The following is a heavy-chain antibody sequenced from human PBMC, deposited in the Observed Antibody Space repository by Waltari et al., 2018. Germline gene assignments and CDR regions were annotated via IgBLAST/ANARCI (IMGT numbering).Heavy chain of an antibody. D-gene: IGHD3-22*01. J-gene: IGHJ4*02. CDR2: INHSGST. Sequence: QVQLQQWGAGLLKPSETLSLTCAVYGGSFSGYYWSWIRQPPGKGLEWIGEINHSGSTNDNPSLKSRVTISVDTSKNQFSLKLSSVTAADTAVYYCARQGRDDSSGYYYDYWGQGTLVTVSS. CDR1: GGSFSGYY. V-gene: IGHV4-34*01. CDR3: ARQGRDDSSGYYYDY.